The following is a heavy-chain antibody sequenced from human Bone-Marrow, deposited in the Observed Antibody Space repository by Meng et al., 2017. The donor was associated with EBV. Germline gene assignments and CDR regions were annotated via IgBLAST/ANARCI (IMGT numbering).Heavy chain of an antibody. J-gene: IGHJ3*02. CDR2: ISAYNGNT. CDR3: ATAIAARPWAFDI. D-gene: IGHD6-6*01. CDR1: GYTFTSYG. V-gene: IGHV1-18*01. Sequence: QVQLGQAGAGVKKPGASVKVSCKASGYTFTSYGISWVRQAPGQGLEWMGWISAYNGNTNYAQKLQGRVTMTTNTSTSTAYMELRSLRSDDTAVYYCATAIAARPWAFDIWGQGTMVTVSS.